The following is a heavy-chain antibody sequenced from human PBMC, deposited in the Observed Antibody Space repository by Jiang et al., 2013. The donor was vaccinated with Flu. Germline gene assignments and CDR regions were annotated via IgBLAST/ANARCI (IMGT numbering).Heavy chain of an antibody. V-gene: IGHV4-59*13. CDR3: AREARGYGKFDY. CDR1: GGSISDYY. CDR2: IYYSGGT. J-gene: IGHJ4*02. Sequence: GPGLVKPSETLSLTCIVSGGSISDYYWSWIRQAPGKGLEWIGYIYYSGGTTYSPSLEGRVTISVDTSKAQFSLKLSSVTAADTAVYYCAREARGYGKFDYWGQGTLVTVSS. D-gene: IGHD3-10*01.